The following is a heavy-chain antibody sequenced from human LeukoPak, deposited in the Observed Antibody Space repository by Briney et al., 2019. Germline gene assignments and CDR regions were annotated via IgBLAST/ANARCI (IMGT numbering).Heavy chain of an antibody. CDR2: IYYSGST. J-gene: IGHJ4*02. CDR1: GGSISSSNFY. Sequence: PSETLSLTCTVSGGSISSSNFYWGWIRQPPGKGLEWIGSIYYSGSTYYNPSLKSRVTISVDTSKNQFSLKLSSVTAADTAVYYCARDGGSYGYYDFWSGYYTTYFDYWGQGTLVTVST. D-gene: IGHD3-3*01. V-gene: IGHV4-39*07. CDR3: ARDGGSYGYYDFWSGYYTTYFDY.